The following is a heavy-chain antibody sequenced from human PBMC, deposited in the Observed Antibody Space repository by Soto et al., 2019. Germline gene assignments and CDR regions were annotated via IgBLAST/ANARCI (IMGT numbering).Heavy chain of an antibody. V-gene: IGHV1-46*01. CDR3: ARGPATLVRGSRLFFGMDV. D-gene: IGHD3-10*01. Sequence: ASVKVSCKASGYTFTSYYMHWVRQAPGQGLEWMGIINPSGGSTSYAQKFQGRVTMTRDTSTSTVYMELSSLRSEDTAVYYCARGPATLVRGSRLFFGMDVWGQGTTVTVSS. CDR1: GYTFTSYY. J-gene: IGHJ6*02. CDR2: INPSGGST.